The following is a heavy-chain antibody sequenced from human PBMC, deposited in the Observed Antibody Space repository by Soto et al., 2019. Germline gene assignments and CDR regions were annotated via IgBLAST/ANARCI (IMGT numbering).Heavy chain of an antibody. CDR3: AKDMVNGNYFDY. V-gene: IGHV3-23*01. CDR2: ISRSGGST. J-gene: IGHJ4*02. D-gene: IGHD5-18*01. Sequence: PGGSLRLSCASSVFTFNSYAMSCVRQAPGKGLEWVSTISRSGGSTYYADSVKGRFTISRDNSKNTLYLQMNSLRADDTAVYYCAKDMVNGNYFDYWCQGTQVTVSS. CDR1: VFTFNSYA.